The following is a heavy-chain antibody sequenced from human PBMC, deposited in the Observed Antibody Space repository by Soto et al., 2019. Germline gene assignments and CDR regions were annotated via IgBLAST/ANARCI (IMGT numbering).Heavy chain of an antibody. Sequence: GGSLRLSCAASGLTFSMYWMHWVRQVPGKGPEWVSRINDDGISTNYADSVKGRFTTSRDNAKNTLYLQMNALRVEDTAVYYCTRGPRSTSTGTGAFWGQGTLVTVSS. V-gene: IGHV3-74*01. CDR3: TRGPRSTSTGTGAF. CDR1: GLTFSMYW. J-gene: IGHJ4*02. CDR2: INDDGIST. D-gene: IGHD1-1*01.